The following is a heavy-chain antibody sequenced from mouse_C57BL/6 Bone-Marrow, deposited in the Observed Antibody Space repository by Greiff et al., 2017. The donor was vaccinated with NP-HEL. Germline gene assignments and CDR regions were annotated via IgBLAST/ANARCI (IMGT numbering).Heavy chain of an antibody. J-gene: IGHJ4*01. D-gene: IGHD1-1*01. Sequence: EVQLQQSGAELVRPGASVKLSCTVSGFNIKDDYMHWVKQRPEQGLEWIGWIDPENGDTEYASKFQGKATITADKSDNTAYLQLSSLTSEDTAVYYCTTGGSSPYAMDYWGQGTSVTVSS. CDR3: TTGGSSPYAMDY. CDR1: GFNIKDDY. CDR2: IDPENGDT. V-gene: IGHV14-4*01.